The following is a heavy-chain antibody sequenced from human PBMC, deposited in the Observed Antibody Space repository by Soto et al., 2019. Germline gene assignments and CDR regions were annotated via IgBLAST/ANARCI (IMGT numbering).Heavy chain of an antibody. Sequence: QLQLQESGPGLVRPSETLSLTCTVSGGSMSTTGSYWGWVRQPPGKGLEWIGSIYYSGDTFDSPSLSSRVTTSVDTSKKQFSLRLSSVTAADTAVYYCARHFMTTVTEYYFDSWGQGTLFTVSS. CDR2: IYYSGDT. CDR1: GGSMSTTGSY. D-gene: IGHD4-17*01. J-gene: IGHJ4*02. V-gene: IGHV4-39*01. CDR3: ARHFMTTVTEYYFDS.